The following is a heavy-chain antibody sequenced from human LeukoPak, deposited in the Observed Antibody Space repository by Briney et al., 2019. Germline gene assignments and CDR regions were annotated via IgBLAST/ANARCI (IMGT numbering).Heavy chain of an antibody. V-gene: IGHV4-59*01. CDR1: GGSMSRNY. Sequence: SETLSLTCTVSGGSMSRNYWSWIRQPPGKGMGWIGYIYYSGSTNYNPSLKSRVTISVDTSKNQFSLKLTSVTAADTAIYYCARGTVDGSGSYSAPFDYWGQGTLVTVSS. D-gene: IGHD3-10*01. CDR2: IYYSGST. CDR3: ARGTVDGSGSYSAPFDY. J-gene: IGHJ4*02.